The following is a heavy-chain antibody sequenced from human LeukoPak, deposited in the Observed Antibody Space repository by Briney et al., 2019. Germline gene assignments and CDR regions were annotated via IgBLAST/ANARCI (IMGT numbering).Heavy chain of an antibody. D-gene: IGHD6-13*01. V-gene: IGHV3-23*01. CDR1: GFTFSSYA. J-gene: IGHJ4*02. CDR3: AKQYWLAAAGGGDYYFDY. CDR2: ISGSGGST. Sequence: PGGSLRLSCAASGFTFSSYAMSWVRQAPGKGLEWVSAISGSGGSTYYADSVKGRFTISRDNSKNTLYLQMNSLRAEDTAVYYCAKQYWLAAAGGGDYYFDYWGQGTLVTVSS.